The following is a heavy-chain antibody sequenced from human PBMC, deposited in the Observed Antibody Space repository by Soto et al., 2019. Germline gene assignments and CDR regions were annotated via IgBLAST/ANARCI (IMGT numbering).Heavy chain of an antibody. J-gene: IGHJ4*02. CDR2: ISAYNGNT. CDR1: GYTFTSYG. V-gene: IGHV1-18*01. D-gene: IGHD3-3*01. CDR3: ARVIDHYDFCSGPTALDY. Sequence: ASVKVSCKASGYTFTSYGISWLRQAPGQGLEWMGWISAYNGNTNYAQKLQGRVTMTTDTSTSTAYMELRSLRSDDTAVYYCARVIDHYDFCSGPTALDYWGQGTLVTVSS.